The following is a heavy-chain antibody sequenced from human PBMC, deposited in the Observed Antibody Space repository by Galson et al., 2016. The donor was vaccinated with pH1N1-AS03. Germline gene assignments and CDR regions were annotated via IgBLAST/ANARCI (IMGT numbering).Heavy chain of an antibody. CDR3: ARLDCRDSTCYKPEENYYYGMDV. Sequence: QSGAEVKKPGESLRISCKGSGYSFPTYWIIWVRQMPGKGLEWMGRIDPSDSYTPYSPYFQGHVTISADKSFSTAYLQWSRLKASDTAMYYCARLDCRDSTCYKPEENYYYGMDVWGQGATVTVSS. J-gene: IGHJ6*02. V-gene: IGHV5-10-1*01. CDR1: GYSFPTYW. D-gene: IGHD2-2*02. CDR2: IDPSDSYT.